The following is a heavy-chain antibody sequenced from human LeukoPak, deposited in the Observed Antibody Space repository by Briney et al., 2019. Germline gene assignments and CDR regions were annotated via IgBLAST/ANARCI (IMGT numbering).Heavy chain of an antibody. CDR1: GFTFSSYA. Sequence: GGSLRLSCAASGFTFSSYAMSWVRQAPGKGLEWVSAISGSGGSTYYADSEKGRFTISRDNSKNTLYLQMNSLRAEDTAVYYCAKDRWGYYYDSSRDYWGQGTLVTVSS. J-gene: IGHJ4*02. CDR2: ISGSGGST. V-gene: IGHV3-23*01. D-gene: IGHD3-22*01. CDR3: AKDRWGYYYDSSRDY.